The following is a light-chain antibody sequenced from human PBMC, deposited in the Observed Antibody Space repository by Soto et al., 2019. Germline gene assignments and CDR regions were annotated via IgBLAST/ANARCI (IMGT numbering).Light chain of an antibody. Sequence: QSALTQPASVSGSPGQSITISCTGTNSDVGGYDRVSWYQHHPGKAPKLLIFEVYNRPSGISDRFSGSKSGDTASLTISGLQAEDEADYYCNSYTTLSNRVFGTGTKVTVL. CDR3: NSYTTLSNRV. CDR1: NSDVGGYDR. J-gene: IGLJ1*01. V-gene: IGLV2-14*01. CDR2: EVY.